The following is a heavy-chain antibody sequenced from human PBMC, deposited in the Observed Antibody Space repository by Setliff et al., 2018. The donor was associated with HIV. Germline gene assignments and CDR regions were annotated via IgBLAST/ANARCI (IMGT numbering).Heavy chain of an antibody. D-gene: IGHD2-2*01. V-gene: IGHV4-39*07. CDR1: GGSISSSSYY. CDR3: ARGRSCSSSSCYLVYYYYYGMGV. J-gene: IGHJ6*02. CDR2: IYYTGST. Sequence: SETLSLTCTVSGGSISSSSYYWGWIRQPPGKGLEWIGSIYYTGSTNYNPSLKSRVTISVDTSKNQFSLRLSSVTAADTAVYYCARGRSCSSSSCYLVYYYYYGMGVWGHGSTVTVSS.